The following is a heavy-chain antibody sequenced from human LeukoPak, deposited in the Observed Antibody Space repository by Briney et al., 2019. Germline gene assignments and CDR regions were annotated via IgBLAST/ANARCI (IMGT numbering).Heavy chain of an antibody. D-gene: IGHD3-10*01. CDR2: IYYSGST. CDR1: GGSLSSSRYY. Sequence: PSETLSLTCTVSGGSLSSSRYYWGWIRQPPGKGLEWIGSIYYSGSTYYNPSLKSRVTKSVYTSKNQFSLKLSSGAAADTAVYYWARRIGGSGSGFDYWGQGTLVTVSS. V-gene: IGHV4-39*01. J-gene: IGHJ4*02. CDR3: ARRIGGSGSGFDY.